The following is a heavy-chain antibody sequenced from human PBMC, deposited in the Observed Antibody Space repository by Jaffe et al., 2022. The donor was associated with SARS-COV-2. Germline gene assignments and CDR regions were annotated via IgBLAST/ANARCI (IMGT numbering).Heavy chain of an antibody. D-gene: IGHD1-26*01. J-gene: IGHJ3*02. Sequence: QVQLQESGPGLVKPSETLSLTCTVSGGSISGYYWSWIRQPPGKGLEWIGYIYYSGSTNYNPSLKSRVTISVDTSKNQFSLNLSSVTAADTAVYYCARGEWELPKQPRKSFDIWGQGTMVTVSS. V-gene: IGHV4-59*01. CDR3: ARGEWELPKQPRKSFDI. CDR1: GGSISGYY. CDR2: IYYSGST.